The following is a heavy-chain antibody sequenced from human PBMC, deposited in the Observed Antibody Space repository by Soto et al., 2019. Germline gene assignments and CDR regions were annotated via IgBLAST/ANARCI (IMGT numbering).Heavy chain of an antibody. CDR1: GGSIRSYY. J-gene: IGHJ5*02. CDR3: ARSIDL. V-gene: IGHV4-59*08. CDR2: IYYSGST. Sequence: SETLSLTCNVSGGSIRSYYWSWIRQSPGKGLEWIGSIYYSGSTNYNPSLKSRVTISADTSKKQFTLNLNSVTAADTAVYYCARSIDLWGQGTLVTVSS.